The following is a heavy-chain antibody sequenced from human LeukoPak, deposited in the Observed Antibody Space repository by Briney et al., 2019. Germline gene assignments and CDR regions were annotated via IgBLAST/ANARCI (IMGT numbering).Heavy chain of an antibody. CDR2: INHSGST. CDR1: GGSFSGYY. D-gene: IGHD2-2*01. Sequence: SETLSLTCAVYGGSFSGYYWSWIRQPPGKGLEWIGEINHSGSTNYDPSLKSRVTISVDTSKNQFSLKLSSVTAADTAVYYCARGCVPAAPFDYWGQGTLVTVSS. J-gene: IGHJ4*02. V-gene: IGHV4-34*01. CDR3: ARGCVPAAPFDY.